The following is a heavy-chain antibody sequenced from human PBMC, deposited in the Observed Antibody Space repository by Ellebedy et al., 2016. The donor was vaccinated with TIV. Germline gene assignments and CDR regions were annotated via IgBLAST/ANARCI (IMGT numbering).Heavy chain of an antibody. D-gene: IGHD4/OR15-4a*01. Sequence: GESLKISXATSGFTFRSYGMHWVRQAPGKGLEWVAFITYTGSADYYVDSVKGRFTISRDNSKNTLSLQMNSLRAEDTAVYYCAKLGAEDYWGQGTLVTVSS. CDR1: GFTFRSYG. CDR3: AKLGAEDY. V-gene: IGHV3-30*18. CDR2: ITYTGSAD. J-gene: IGHJ4*02.